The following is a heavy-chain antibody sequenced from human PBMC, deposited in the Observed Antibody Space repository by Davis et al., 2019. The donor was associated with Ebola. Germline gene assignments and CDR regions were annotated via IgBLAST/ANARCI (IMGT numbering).Heavy chain of an antibody. V-gene: IGHV3-64*01. CDR2: ISSSGEIT. CDR1: GFTLSSYA. D-gene: IGHD3-10*01. J-gene: IGHJ4*02. Sequence: GESLKISCAASGFTLSSYAMHWVRQAPGKGLEYVLGISSSGEITFYANSVKGRFTISRDNFKNTLYVHLGSLRAEDMAVYYCARGKELLWFGELLSPLDYWGQGTLVAVSS. CDR3: ARGKELLWFGELLSPLDY.